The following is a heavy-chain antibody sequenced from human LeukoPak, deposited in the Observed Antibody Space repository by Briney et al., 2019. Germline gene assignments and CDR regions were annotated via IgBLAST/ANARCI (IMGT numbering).Heavy chain of an antibody. CDR2: ISSSSSTI. CDR3: ARVDYDFWSGSYGMDV. Sequence: GGSLRLSCAASGFTFSDHIMNWVRQAPGKGLEWVSYISSSSSTIYYADSVKGRFTISRDNAKNSLYLQMNSLRAEDTAVYYCARVDYDFWSGSYGMDVWGQGTTVTVSS. J-gene: IGHJ6*02. D-gene: IGHD3-3*01. V-gene: IGHV3-48*01. CDR1: GFTFSDHI.